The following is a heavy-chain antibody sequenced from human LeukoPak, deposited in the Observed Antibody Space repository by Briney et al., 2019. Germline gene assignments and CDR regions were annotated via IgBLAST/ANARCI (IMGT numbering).Heavy chain of an antibody. CDR1: GGSFSGYY. CDR2: INHSGST. J-gene: IGHJ4*02. D-gene: IGHD3-10*01. CDR3: ARALDYYGSGSYDPLYYFDY. Sequence: SETLSLTCAVYGGSFSGYYWSWIRQPPGKGLEWIGEINHSGSTNYNPSLKSRVTISVDTSKNQFSLKLSSVTAADTAVYYCARALDYYGSGSYDPLYYFDYWGQGTLVTVSS. V-gene: IGHV4-34*01.